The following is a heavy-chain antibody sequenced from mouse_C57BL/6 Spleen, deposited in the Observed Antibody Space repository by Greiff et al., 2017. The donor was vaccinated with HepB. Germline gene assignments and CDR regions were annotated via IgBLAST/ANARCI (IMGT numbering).Heavy chain of an antibody. CDR1: GYTFTSYW. CDR3: ARPVYYGNYAFAY. D-gene: IGHD2-1*01. V-gene: IGHV1-53*01. Sequence: QVQLQQSGTELVKPGASVKLSCKASGYTFTSYWMNWVKQRPGQGLEWIGNINPSNGGTNYNEKFKSKATLTVDKSSSTAYMELSSLTSEDSAVYYCARPVYYGNYAFAYWGQGTLVTVSA. CDR2: INPSNGGT. J-gene: IGHJ3*01.